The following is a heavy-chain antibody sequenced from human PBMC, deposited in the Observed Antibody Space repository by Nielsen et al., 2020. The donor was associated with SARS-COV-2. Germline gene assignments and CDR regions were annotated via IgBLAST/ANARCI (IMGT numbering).Heavy chain of an antibody. J-gene: IGHJ4*02. D-gene: IGHD3-22*01. Sequence: LSLTCTVSGGSISSGGYYWSWIRQHPGKGLEWIGYIYYSGSTYYNPSLKSRVTISVDTSKNQFSLKLSSVTAADTAVYYCASWDDSSGYRFDYWGQGTLVTVSS. CDR2: IYYSGST. CDR1: GGSISSGGYY. CDR3: ASWDDSSGYRFDY. V-gene: IGHV4-31*03.